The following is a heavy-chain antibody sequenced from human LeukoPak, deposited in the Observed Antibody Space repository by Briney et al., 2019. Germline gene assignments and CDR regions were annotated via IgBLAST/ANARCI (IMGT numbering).Heavy chain of an antibody. CDR1: GFTFSSYA. J-gene: IGHJ3*02. CDR2: ISGSGGST. D-gene: IGHD5-18*01. CDR3: AGVDAAMPDAFDI. V-gene: IGHV3-23*01. Sequence: GGSLRLSCAASGFTFSSYAMSWVRQAPGKGLEWVSAISGSGGSTYYADSVKGRFTISRDNSKNTLYLQMNSLGADDTAVYYCAGVDAAMPDAFDIWGQGTTVTVSS.